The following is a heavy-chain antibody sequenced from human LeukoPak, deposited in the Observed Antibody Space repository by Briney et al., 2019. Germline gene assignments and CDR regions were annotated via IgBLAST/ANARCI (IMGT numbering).Heavy chain of an antibody. D-gene: IGHD1-26*01. Sequence: SGPTLVKPTQTLTLTCTFSGFSLSTSGVGVGWIRQPPGKALEWLALIYWNDDKRYSPSLKSRLTITKDTSKNQVVLTMTNMDPVDTATYYSAHRRLPSGSYSGSAWFQHWGQGTLVTVSS. V-gene: IGHV2-5*01. J-gene: IGHJ1*01. CDR2: IYWNDDK. CDR3: AHRRLPSGSYSGSAWFQH. CDR1: GFSLSTSGVG.